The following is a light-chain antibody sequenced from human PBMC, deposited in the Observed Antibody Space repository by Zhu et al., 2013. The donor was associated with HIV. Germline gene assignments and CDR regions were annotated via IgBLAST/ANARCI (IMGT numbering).Light chain of an antibody. CDR1: QSVSSY. Sequence: EIVLTQSPATLSLSPGERATLSCRASQSVSSYLAWYQQKPGQAPRLLIYDASNRATGIPARFSGSGSGTHFTLTISSLQAEDVAVYYCQQYYMTPSFGQGTRLEIK. CDR2: DAS. V-gene: IGKV3-11*01. J-gene: IGKJ5*01. CDR3: QQYYMTPS.